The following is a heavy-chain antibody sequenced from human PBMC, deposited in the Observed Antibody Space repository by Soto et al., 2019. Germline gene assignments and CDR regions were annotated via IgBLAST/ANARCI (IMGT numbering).Heavy chain of an antibody. CDR3: ARLSVAVSGPDY. CDR2: IYYRGST. V-gene: IGHV4-39*01. J-gene: IGHJ4*02. D-gene: IGHD6-19*01. Sequence: QLQLQESGPGLVKPSETLSLTCTVSGGSISSSIYYWGWIRQPPGKGLEWVGSIYYRGSTYYNPSLKSRVTISVDTSKNQFSLKLSSVTAADTAVYYCARLSVAVSGPDYWGQGTLVTVSS. CDR1: GGSISSSIYY.